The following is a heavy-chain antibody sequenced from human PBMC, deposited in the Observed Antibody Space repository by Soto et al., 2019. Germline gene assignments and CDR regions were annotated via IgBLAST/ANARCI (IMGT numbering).Heavy chain of an antibody. CDR2: ISSNGGST. D-gene: IGHD2-2*01. V-gene: IGHV3-64*01. CDR3: ARDLDCSSTSCYGGLGAFDI. CDR1: GFTFSSYA. Sequence: HPGGSLGLSCAASGFTFSSYAMHRVRQAPGKGLEYVSAISSNGGSTYYANSVKGRFTISRDNSKNTLYLQMGSLRAEDMAVYYCARDLDCSSTSCYGGLGAFDIWGQGTMVTVSS. J-gene: IGHJ3*02.